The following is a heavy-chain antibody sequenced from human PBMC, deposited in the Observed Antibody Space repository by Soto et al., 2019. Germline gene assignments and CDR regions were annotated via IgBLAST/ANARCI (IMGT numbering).Heavy chain of an antibody. Sequence: EAQLVESGGGLVQPGGSLRLSCAASEFTVGNNYMSWVRQAPGKGLEWVSLIYSNGDTRYADSVRGRFTISRDSSKNILYLQMNSLRADDTAIYYCMNRPRAWGRGTLVTVSS. V-gene: IGHV3-66*01. CDR3: MNRPRA. J-gene: IGHJ5*02. CDR2: IYSNGDT. CDR1: EFTVGNNY. D-gene: IGHD6-6*01.